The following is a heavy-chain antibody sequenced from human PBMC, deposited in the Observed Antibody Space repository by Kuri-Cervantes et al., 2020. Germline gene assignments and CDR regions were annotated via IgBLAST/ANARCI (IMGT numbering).Heavy chain of an antibody. CDR3: ARVGGIAVAGPGGAFDI. V-gene: IGHV4-39*07. CDR1: GGSISSGDYY. J-gene: IGHJ3*02. Sequence: SETLSLTCTVSGGSISSGDYYWSWIRQPPGKGLEWIGEIYHSGSTNYNPSLKSRVTISVDKSKNQFSLKLSSVTAADTAVYYCARVGGIAVAGPGGAFDIWGQGTMVTVSS. CDR2: IYHSGST. D-gene: IGHD6-19*01.